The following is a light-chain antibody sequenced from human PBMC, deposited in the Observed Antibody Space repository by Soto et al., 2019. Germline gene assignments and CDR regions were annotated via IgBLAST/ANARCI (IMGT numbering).Light chain of an antibody. CDR2: GAS. J-gene: IGKJ1*01. V-gene: IGKV3-20*01. CDR1: QSVSSSY. CDR3: QQYGSSPVT. Sequence: DIVLTHSPGTLSLSPGEKPTLSCRPSQSVSSSYLAWYQQKPGQAPRLLIYGASSRATGIPDRFSGSGSGTDFTLTISRLVSEDFAVYYCQQYGSSPVTFGQGTKVDIK.